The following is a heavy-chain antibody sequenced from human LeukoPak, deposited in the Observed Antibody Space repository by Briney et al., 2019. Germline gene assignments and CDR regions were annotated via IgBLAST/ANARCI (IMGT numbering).Heavy chain of an antibody. CDR1: GFTFNTYW. CDR2: IKKDGSEK. Sequence: AGGSLRLSCAASGFTFNTYWMSWVRQAPGKGLEWVANIKKDGSEKYYAGSVKGRFTISRDNAKNSLYLLLNSLRVEDTAVYYCARLGAGSSWSCDDYWGQGTLVTVSS. D-gene: IGHD6-13*01. J-gene: IGHJ4*02. V-gene: IGHV3-7*01. CDR3: ARLGAGSSWSCDDY.